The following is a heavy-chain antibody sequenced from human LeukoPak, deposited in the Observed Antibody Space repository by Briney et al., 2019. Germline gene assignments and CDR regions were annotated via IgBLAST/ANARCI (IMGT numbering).Heavy chain of an antibody. Sequence: GGSLRLSCAVSGITLSNYGMSWVRQPPGKGLEWVAGISGSGGGTNYADSVKGRFTISRDNAKNTLYLQMNSLRAEDTAVYFCAERGVVIRVILVGFHKEAYYFDSWGQGALVTVSS. CDR2: ISGSGGGT. CDR3: AERGVVIRVILVGFHKEAYYFDS. CDR1: GITLSNYG. D-gene: IGHD3-10*01. V-gene: IGHV3-23*01. J-gene: IGHJ4*02.